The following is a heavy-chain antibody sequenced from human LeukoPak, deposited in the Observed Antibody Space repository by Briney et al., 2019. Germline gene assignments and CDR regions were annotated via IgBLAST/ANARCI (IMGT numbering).Heavy chain of an antibody. D-gene: IGHD3-10*01. CDR1: GGSISSYY. J-gene: IGHJ4*02. CDR3: ARLTNYGSGSWCDY. Sequence: SETLSLTCTVSGGSISSYYWSWIRQPAGKGLEWIGRIYTTGSTNYNPSLKSRVTMSVDTSKNQFPLKLSSVTAADTAVYYCARLTNYGSGSWCDYWGQGTLVPVSS. CDR2: IYTTGST. V-gene: IGHV4-4*07.